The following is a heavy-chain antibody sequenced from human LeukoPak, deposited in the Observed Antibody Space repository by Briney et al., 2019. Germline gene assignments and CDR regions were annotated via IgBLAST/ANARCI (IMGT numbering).Heavy chain of an antibody. CDR2: IKHRGRS. V-gene: IGHV4-38-2*02. J-gene: IGHJ4*02. D-gene: IGHD2-15*01. CDR1: GSSISSDYY. Sequence: SETLSLTCSVSGSSISSDYYWGWVRQPPGKGLEWIGSIKHRGRSYYNPSLKSRVTISVGTSKNQFPLQLSSVTAADTAVYYCARVVGATSIDYWGQGILVTVSS. CDR3: ARVVGATSIDY.